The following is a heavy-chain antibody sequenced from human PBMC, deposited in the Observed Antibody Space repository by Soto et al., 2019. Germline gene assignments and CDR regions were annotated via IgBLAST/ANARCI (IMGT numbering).Heavy chain of an antibody. CDR2: INPSGGST. CDR3: ARDRTGPIYDYVWGSYPQFDY. CDR1: GYTFTSYY. V-gene: IGHV1-46*04. D-gene: IGHD3-16*02. Sequence: QVQLVQSGAEVKKPGASVKVSCKASGYTFTSYYMHWVRQAPGQGLEWMGIINPSGGSTSYAQKLQGRVTMTRDTSTSTVYMELSRLRSEDTAVYYCARDRTGPIYDYVWGSYPQFDYWGQGTLVTVSS. J-gene: IGHJ4*02.